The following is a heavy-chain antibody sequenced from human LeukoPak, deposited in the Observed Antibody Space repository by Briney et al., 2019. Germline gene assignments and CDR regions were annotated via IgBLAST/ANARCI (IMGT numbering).Heavy chain of an antibody. Sequence: GGSLRLSCAASGFTFSSYGMHWVRQAPGKGLEWVAFIRYDGSNKYYADSVKGRFTISRDNSKNTLYLQMNSLRAEDTAVYYCATGYSSSWYGEDYYYYMDVWGKGTTVTVSS. CDR2: IRYDGSNK. CDR3: ATGYSSSWYGEDYYYYMDV. V-gene: IGHV3-30*02. D-gene: IGHD6-13*01. J-gene: IGHJ6*03. CDR1: GFTFSSYG.